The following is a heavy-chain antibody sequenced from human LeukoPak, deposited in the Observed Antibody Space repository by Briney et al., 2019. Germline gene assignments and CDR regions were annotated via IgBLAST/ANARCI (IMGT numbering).Heavy chain of an antibody. CDR1: GGSISSSSYY. CDR3: ARHRGDGYNYLLGSRYYYYYMDV. CDR2: IYYSGST. Sequence: SETLSLTCTVSGGSISSSSYYWGWIRQPPGKGLEWIGSIYYSGSTYYNPSLKSRVTISVDTSKNQFSLKLSSVTAADTAVYYCARHRGDGYNYLLGSRYYYYYMDVWGKGTTVTISS. V-gene: IGHV4-39*01. J-gene: IGHJ6*03. D-gene: IGHD5-24*01.